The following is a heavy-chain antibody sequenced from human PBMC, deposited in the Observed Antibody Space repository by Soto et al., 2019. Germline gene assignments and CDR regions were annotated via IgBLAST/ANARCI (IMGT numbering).Heavy chain of an antibody. D-gene: IGHD3-10*01. CDR3: ARRPLVRGIIPYYFDY. CDR2: VYYSGSA. J-gene: IGHJ4*02. Sequence: QLQLLESGPGLVKPSETLSLTCTVSGGSVSNNSYYWGWIRQPPGKRLEWIGSVYYSGSAYSNPSLKIRLSISADTSMNHFSLKLSSVTAADTAIYYCARRPLVRGIIPYYFDYWGQGTLVTVSS. V-gene: IGHV4-39*02. CDR1: GGSVSNNSYY.